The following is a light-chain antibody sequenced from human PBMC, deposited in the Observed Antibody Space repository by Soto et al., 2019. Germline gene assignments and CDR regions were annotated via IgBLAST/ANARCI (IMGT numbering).Light chain of an antibody. CDR1: QSVISY. Sequence: EVVMTQSPVTLSLSPGEGATLSCRASQSVISYLAWYQQKPGQAPRLLIYGASTRATDVPARFSGSGSGTEFTLTISSLQPGDFGVYYCQQYNNWPSLTFGGGTKVEI. V-gene: IGKV3-15*01. J-gene: IGKJ4*01. CDR2: GAS. CDR3: QQYNNWPSLT.